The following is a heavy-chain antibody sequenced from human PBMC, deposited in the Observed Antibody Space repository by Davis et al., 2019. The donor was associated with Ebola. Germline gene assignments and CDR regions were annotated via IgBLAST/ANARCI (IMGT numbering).Heavy chain of an antibody. CDR3: ARDVEDIVVVGDAFDI. V-gene: IGHV3-33*01. Sequence: GESLKISCAASGFTFSSYGMHWVRQAPGKGLEWVAVIWYDGSNKYYADSVKGRFTISRDNSKNTLYLQMNSLRAEDTAVYYCARDVEDIVVVGDAFDIWGQGTMVTVSS. CDR1: GFTFSSYG. J-gene: IGHJ3*02. D-gene: IGHD2-15*01. CDR2: IWYDGSNK.